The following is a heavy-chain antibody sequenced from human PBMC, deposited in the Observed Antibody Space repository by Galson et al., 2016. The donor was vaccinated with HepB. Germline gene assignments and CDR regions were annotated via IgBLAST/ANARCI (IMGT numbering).Heavy chain of an antibody. CDR2: INYAGST. CDR3: ARVDVAATNWFGP. J-gene: IGHJ5*02. D-gene: IGHD6-19*01. V-gene: IGHV4-34*01. Sequence: SETLSLTCGVYNGSFNDPYWSWISQSPGKGLEWIGEINYAGSTKYNPSLKRRVTISVDASKTQFSLNLNSMTAADTAVYFWARVDVAATNWFGPWGQGTLVTVSS. CDR1: NGSFNDPY.